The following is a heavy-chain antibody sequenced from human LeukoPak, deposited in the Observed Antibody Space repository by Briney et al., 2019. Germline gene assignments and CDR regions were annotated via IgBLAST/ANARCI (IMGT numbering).Heavy chain of an antibody. CDR3: ARSYGSGSYYSY. CDR1: GFTFSDYY. V-gene: IGHV3-21*01. Sequence: PGGSLRLSCAASGFTFSDYYMNWVRQAPGKGLEWVSSISSSSSYIYYADSVKGRFTISRDNAKNSLYLQMNSLRAEDTAVYYCARSYGSGSYYSYWGQGTLVTVSS. D-gene: IGHD3-10*01. CDR2: ISSSSSYI. J-gene: IGHJ4*02.